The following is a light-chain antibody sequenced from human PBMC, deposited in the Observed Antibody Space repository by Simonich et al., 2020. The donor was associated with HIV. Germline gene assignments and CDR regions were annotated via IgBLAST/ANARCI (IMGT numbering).Light chain of an antibody. J-gene: IGKJ2*01. V-gene: IGKV4-1*01. CDR1: QSVVYSSNNKNY. CDR3: QQYFGTPYT. CDR2: WAS. Sequence: IVMTQSPDSLAVSLGERATINCKSSQSVVYSSNNKNYLVWYQQKPGQPPKLLIYWASILESGVPDRFSGSGSGTDFTLTISSLQAEDVAVYYCQQYFGTPYTFGQGTKLEIK.